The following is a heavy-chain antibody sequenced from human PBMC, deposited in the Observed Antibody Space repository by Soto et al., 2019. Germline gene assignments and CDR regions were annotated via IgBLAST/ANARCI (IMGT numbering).Heavy chain of an antibody. CDR3: ASARGVDTPSPVDY. J-gene: IGHJ4*02. D-gene: IGHD5-18*01. CDR2: IIPILGIA. CDR1: GGTFSSYT. Sequence: QVQLVQSGAAVKKPGSSVKVSCKASGGTFSSYTISWVRPAPGQGLEWMGRIIPILGIANYAQKFQGRVTITADKSTSTADMELSSLRSEDTAVYYCASARGVDTPSPVDYWGQGTLVTVSS. V-gene: IGHV1-69*02.